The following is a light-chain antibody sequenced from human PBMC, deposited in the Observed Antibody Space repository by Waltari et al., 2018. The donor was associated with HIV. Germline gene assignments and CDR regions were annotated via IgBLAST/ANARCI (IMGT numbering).Light chain of an antibody. Sequence: QSVLTQPASASGTPGQRVTLSCSGSSSNIGTNYVYWYQQLPGTAPKVLIYRSNQRPSGVPDRFSGSKSGTSASLAISGLRSEDEADYYCAAWDDSLSGPVFGGGTKVTVL. V-gene: IGLV1-47*01. CDR2: RSN. CDR3: AAWDDSLSGPV. J-gene: IGLJ3*02. CDR1: SSNIGTNY.